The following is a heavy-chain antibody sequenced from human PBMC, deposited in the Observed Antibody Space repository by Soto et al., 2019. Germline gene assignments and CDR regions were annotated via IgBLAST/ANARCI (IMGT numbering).Heavy chain of an antibody. D-gene: IGHD3-22*01. V-gene: IGHV4-59*01. Sequence: SENLSVTCSVSGGSISSYYWSWIRQPPGKGLEWIAYIYYSGTSYNPSLKSRVSISLDTSKNQFSLKLSSVTAADTAVYYCARTNDGSRPNSGGYAFDIWGQGTMVT. CDR3: ARTNDGSRPNSGGYAFDI. CDR1: GGSISSYY. CDR2: IYYSGT. J-gene: IGHJ3*02.